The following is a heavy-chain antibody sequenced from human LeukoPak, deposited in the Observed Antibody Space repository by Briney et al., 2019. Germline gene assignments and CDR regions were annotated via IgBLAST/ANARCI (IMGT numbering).Heavy chain of an antibody. Sequence: ASVKVSCKASGYTFTRYYMHWVRLAPGQGLEWMGVINPSDGGTSYAQKFQGRVTMTRDTSTSTVYMELSGLRSEDTAVYYCASYGSGVQASFDYWGQGTLVTVSS. CDR1: GYTFTRYY. CDR2: INPSDGGT. CDR3: ASYGSGVQASFDY. D-gene: IGHD3-10*01. V-gene: IGHV1-46*01. J-gene: IGHJ4*02.